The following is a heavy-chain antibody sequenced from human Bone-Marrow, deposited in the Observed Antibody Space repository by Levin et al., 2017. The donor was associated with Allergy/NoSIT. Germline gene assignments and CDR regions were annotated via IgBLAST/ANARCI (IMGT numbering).Heavy chain of an antibody. CDR1: GFTFSTYA. V-gene: IGHV3-23*01. CDR3: AKDVAPHTAMVPDY. J-gene: IGHJ4*02. D-gene: IGHD5-18*01. CDR2: ISDSGTTT. Sequence: GGSLRLSCVTSGFTFSTYAMNWVRQAPGKGLDWVSVISDSGTTTYYADSVKGRFTISRDNSKNTLYLQMNNLRVEDTAVYYCAKDVAPHTAMVPDYWGQGILVTVSS.